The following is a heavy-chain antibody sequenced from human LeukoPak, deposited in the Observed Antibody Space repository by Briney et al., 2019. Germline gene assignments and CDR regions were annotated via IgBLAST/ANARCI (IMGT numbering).Heavy chain of an antibody. D-gene: IGHD2-2*01. Sequence: PGGSLRLSCVASGFTFSNCSMHWVRQAPGKGLEWVSYIEYNSNNIYYADSVQGRFTGSRDNAKNSLYLQMNSQRAEDTAVYYCPKDGARYCSSTSCPHYFDYWGQGTLVTVSS. J-gene: IGHJ4*02. CDR1: GFTFSNCS. CDR2: IEYNSNNI. CDR3: PKDGARYCSSTSCPHYFDY. V-gene: IGHV3-48*01.